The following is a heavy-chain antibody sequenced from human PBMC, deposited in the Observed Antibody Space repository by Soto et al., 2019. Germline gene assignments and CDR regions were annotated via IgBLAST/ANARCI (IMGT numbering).Heavy chain of an antibody. CDR1: GGSISSYY. D-gene: IGHD2-15*01. CDR3: APLTVSLSGPYGIHV. V-gene: IGHV4-59*01. CDR2: IYYSGST. Sequence: SETLSLTCTVSGGSISSYYWSWIRQPPGKGLEWIGYIYYSGSTNYNPSLKSRVTISVDTSKNQFSLKLSSVTAADTAVYYCAPLTVSLSGPYGIHVWGQGTTVTVSS. J-gene: IGHJ6*02.